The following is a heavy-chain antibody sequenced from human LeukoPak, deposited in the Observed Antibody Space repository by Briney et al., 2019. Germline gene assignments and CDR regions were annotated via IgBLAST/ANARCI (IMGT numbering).Heavy chain of an antibody. CDR1: SGSISSGTYY. D-gene: IGHD1-1*01. J-gene: IGHJ5*02. V-gene: IGHV4-61*02. CDR2: IYTSGST. CDR3: ARARYNWNDGGWFDP. Sequence: PSETLSLTCTVSSGSISSGTYYWSWIRQPAGKGLEWIGRIYTSGSTNYNPSLKSRVTISVDTSENLFSLMLSSVTAADTAVYYCARARYNWNDGGWFDPWGQGTLITVSS.